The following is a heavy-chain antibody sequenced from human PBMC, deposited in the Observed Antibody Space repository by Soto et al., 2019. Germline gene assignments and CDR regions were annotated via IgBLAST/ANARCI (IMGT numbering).Heavy chain of an antibody. CDR1: GGSFSGYY. V-gene: IGHV4-34*01. J-gene: IGHJ6*02. Sequence: PSETLSLTCAVYGGSFSGYYWNWLRQPPGEGLEWIGKIDQSGSTNYNPSLKSRVTMSVDTSRSQFSLKLTSVTAMDTAVYYCARDLRYCGGDCYPPYYYYGMDVWDQATTVTVSS. D-gene: IGHD2-21*02. CDR2: IDQSGST. CDR3: ARDLRYCGGDCYPPYYYYGMDV.